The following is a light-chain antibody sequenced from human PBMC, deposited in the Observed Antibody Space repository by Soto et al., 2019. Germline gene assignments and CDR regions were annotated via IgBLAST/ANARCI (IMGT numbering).Light chain of an antibody. V-gene: IGLV2-8*01. Sequence: SVLTQPPSSSVSPGQSVTISFTGTSSDIGTYDYVSWYQHLPDKAPKLIIYEVSKRPSGVPDRFSGSKSGNTASLTVSGLQAEDEGDYYCCSYGGGNNFYVFGTGTKVTVL. J-gene: IGLJ1*01. CDR2: EVS. CDR1: SSDIGTYDY. CDR3: CSYGGGNNFYV.